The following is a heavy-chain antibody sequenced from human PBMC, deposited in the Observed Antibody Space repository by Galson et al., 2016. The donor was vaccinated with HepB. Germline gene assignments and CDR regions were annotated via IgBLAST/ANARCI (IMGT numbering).Heavy chain of an antibody. CDR1: GFTFDDYA. J-gene: IGHJ6*02. CDR3: AKDQYSGGDYTSYCYGMDV. CDR2: ISWNSGSI. Sequence: SLRLSCAASGFTFDDYAMHWVRQPPGKGLEWVSGISWNSGSIVYADSVKGRFTIARDNAKNSLYMHMNSLRAEDTALYYCAKDQYSGGDYTSYCYGMDVWGQGTAVTVSS. D-gene: IGHD2-21*02. V-gene: IGHV3-9*01.